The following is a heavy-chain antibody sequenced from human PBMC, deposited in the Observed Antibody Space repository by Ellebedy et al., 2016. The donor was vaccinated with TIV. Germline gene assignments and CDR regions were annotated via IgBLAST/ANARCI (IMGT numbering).Heavy chain of an antibody. Sequence: GESLKISCAASGFTVSSDYVSWVRQAPGKGLEWVSLLYSSGSTYYADSVKGRFTISRDDSKNTVSLQIDSLRAEDTAVYFCVKTYSGGWDYYYNYGVDVWGQGTTVTVSS. CDR1: GFTVSSDY. CDR2: LYSSGST. CDR3: VKTYSGGWDYYYNYGVDV. D-gene: IGHD6-19*01. V-gene: IGHV3-66*01. J-gene: IGHJ6*02.